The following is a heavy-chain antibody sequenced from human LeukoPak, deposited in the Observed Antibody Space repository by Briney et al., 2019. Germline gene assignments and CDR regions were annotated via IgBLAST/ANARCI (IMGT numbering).Heavy chain of an antibody. V-gene: IGHV1-24*01. D-gene: IGHD1-1*01. CDR1: GYTLTELS. CDR3: ATDRGTTGTTTWFDY. Sequence: ASVKVSCKVSGYTLTELSMHWVRHAPRKGLEWMGGFDPEDGETIYAQKFQGRVTMTEDTSTDTAYMELSSLRSEDTAVYYCATDRGTTGTTTWFDYWGQGTLVTVSS. J-gene: IGHJ4*02. CDR2: FDPEDGET.